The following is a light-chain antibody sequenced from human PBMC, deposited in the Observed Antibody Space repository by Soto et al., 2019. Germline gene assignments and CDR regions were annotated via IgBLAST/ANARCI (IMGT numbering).Light chain of an antibody. CDR1: RSISTY. Sequence: DIQMTQSPSSLSASVGDKVTITCRASRSISTYLNWYRHKPGRAPELLIYAASSLQSGVPSRFSGSGSGTEFTLTISSLQPEDFATFSCQQSYRAPYTFGQGTKLEIK. V-gene: IGKV1-39*01. J-gene: IGKJ2*01. CDR2: AAS. CDR3: QQSYRAPYT.